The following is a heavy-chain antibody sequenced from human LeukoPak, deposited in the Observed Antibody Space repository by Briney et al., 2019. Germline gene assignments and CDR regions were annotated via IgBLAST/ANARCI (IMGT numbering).Heavy chain of an antibody. CDR1: GGTFSSYA. J-gene: IGHJ6*02. V-gene: IGHV1-69*04. D-gene: IGHD5-18*01. Sequence: ASVKVSCKASGGTFSSYAISWVRQAPGQGLEWMGRIIPILGIANYAQKFQGRVTITADKSTSTAYMELSSLRSEDTAVYYCANSGYSYGYNYYYGMDVWGQGTTVTVSS. CDR3: ANSGYSYGYNYYYGMDV. CDR2: IIPILGIA.